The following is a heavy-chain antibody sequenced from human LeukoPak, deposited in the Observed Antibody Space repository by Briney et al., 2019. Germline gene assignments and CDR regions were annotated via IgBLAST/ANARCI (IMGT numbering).Heavy chain of an antibody. D-gene: IGHD6-13*01. Sequence: ASVQVSCRASGYTFTTYAMNWVRQAPGQGREWMGWINTYTGNPTYAQDFTGRFVFSLDTSVSTAYLQIYSLKAEDTAVYYCARLVAAGGSGSFVPWGQATLVTVCS. CDR3: ARLVAAGGSGSFVP. CDR2: INTYTGNP. J-gene: IGHJ5*02. V-gene: IGHV7-4-1*01. CDR1: GYTFTTYA.